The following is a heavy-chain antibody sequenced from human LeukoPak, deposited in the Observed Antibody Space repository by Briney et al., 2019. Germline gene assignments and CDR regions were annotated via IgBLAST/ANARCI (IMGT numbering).Heavy chain of an antibody. CDR1: GFTFSSYS. CDR3: AKDKRTSYYYYYMDV. V-gene: IGHV3-21*04. J-gene: IGHJ6*03. Sequence: GGSLRLSCAASGFTFSSYSMNWVRQAPGKGLEWVSSISSSSSYIYYADSVKGRFTISRDNAKNSLYLQVNSLRAEDTALYYCAKDKRTSYYYYYMDVWGKGTTVTISS. CDR2: ISSSSSYI. D-gene: IGHD1-14*01.